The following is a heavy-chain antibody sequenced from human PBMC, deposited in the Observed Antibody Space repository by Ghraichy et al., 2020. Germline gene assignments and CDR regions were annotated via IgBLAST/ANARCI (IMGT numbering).Heavy chain of an antibody. CDR1: GFTFSSSW. Sequence: SLRLSCTASGFTFSSSWMIWVRQAPGKGLEWVANIKEDGSAKFHVDSVKGRFTVSRDNAKNSLYLQMDSLRVEDTAVYYCARGRGFGPWGQGTLVTVSS. V-gene: IGHV3-7*03. CDR3: ARGRGFGP. CDR2: IKEDGSAK. J-gene: IGHJ5*02.